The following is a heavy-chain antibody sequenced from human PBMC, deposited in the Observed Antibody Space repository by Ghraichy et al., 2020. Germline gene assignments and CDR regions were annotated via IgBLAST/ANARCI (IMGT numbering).Heavy chain of an antibody. V-gene: IGHV4-39*01. CDR1: GGSIKSNSDF. J-gene: IGHJ1*01. CDR2: VHYRGNT. Sequence: SETLSLTCTVSGGSIKSNSDFWGWIRQPPGQGLEWIGSVHYRGNTYYKPSLRSRVMVSADTSKNQFSLKLTSVTAADTAVYHCARRPDRGRYNEYFQDWGQGILVTVS. CDR3: ARRPDRGRYNEYFQD. D-gene: IGHD1-1*01.